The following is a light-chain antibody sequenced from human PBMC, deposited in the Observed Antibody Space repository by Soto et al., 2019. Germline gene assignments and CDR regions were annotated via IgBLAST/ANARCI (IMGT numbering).Light chain of an antibody. CDR2: NNN. CDR1: SSNIGSHV. CDR3: AVWDDSLDGWV. V-gene: IGLV1-44*01. Sequence: QSVLTQPPSASGTPGQRVTISCSGSSSNIGSHVVYWYQQLAGTAPKLLMYNNNQRPSGVPDRLSCSKSGTSASLVISGLQSEDEADYYCAVWDDSLDGWVFGGGTKLTVL. J-gene: IGLJ3*02.